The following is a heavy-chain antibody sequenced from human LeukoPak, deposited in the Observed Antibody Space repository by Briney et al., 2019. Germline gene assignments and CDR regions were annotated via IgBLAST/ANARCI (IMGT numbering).Heavy chain of an antibody. CDR1: GASLSGYY. D-gene: IGHD3-3*01. J-gene: IGHJ4*02. V-gene: IGHV4-59*12. CDR3: ARGSFGVVPLDY. CDR2: IYYSGST. Sequence: SETLSLTCAVYGASLSGYYWSWIRQPPGKGLEWIGYIYYSGSTNYNPSLKSRVTISVDTSKNQFSLKLSSVTAADTAVYYCARGSFGVVPLDYWGQGTLVTVSS.